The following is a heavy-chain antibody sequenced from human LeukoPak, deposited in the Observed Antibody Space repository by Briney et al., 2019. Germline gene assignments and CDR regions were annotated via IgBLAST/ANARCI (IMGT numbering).Heavy chain of an antibody. J-gene: IGHJ4*02. CDR1: GYSLTSYW. D-gene: IGHD3-22*01. V-gene: IGHV5-51*01. CDR3: ARGVYDSSGYYLDSYFDY. Sequence: GESLKISCKGSGYSLTSYWIGWVRQMPGKGLEWMGIIYPGDSDTRYSPSFQGQVTISADKSISTAYLQWSSLKASDTAMYYCARGVYDSSGYYLDSYFDYWGQGTLVTVSS. CDR2: IYPGDSDT.